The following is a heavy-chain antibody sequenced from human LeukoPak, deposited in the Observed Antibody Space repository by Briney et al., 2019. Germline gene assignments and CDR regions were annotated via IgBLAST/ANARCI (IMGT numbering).Heavy chain of an antibody. V-gene: IGHV1-69*04. D-gene: IGHD3-22*01. CDR3: ARDPRIKDHSSGYDDY. CDR1: GGTFSSYT. Sequence: SVKVSCKASGGTFSSYTISWVRQAPGRGLEWMGRIIPILGIANYAQKFQGRVTITADKSTSTAYMELSSLRSEDTAVYCCARDPRIKDHSSGYDDYWGQGTLVTVSS. CDR2: IIPILGIA. J-gene: IGHJ4*02.